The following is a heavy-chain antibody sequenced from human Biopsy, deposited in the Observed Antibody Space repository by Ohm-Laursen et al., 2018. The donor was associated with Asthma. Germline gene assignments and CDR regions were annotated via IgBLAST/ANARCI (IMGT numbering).Heavy chain of an antibody. CDR2: TNERGVT. CDR3: ARGPELDV. CDR1: PGSFSGFF. Sequence: PSETLSLTCAVYPGSFSGFFWTWIRPSPGKGLEWIGETNERGVTNNNPSLKSRVIISIDTYWNRVSLKLTSVTAADTAVYYCARGPELDVWGQGTTVTVSS. V-gene: IGHV4-34*01. J-gene: IGHJ6*02.